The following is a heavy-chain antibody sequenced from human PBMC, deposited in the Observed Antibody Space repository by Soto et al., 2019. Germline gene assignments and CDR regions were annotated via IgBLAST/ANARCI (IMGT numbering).Heavy chain of an antibody. V-gene: IGHV3-48*03. J-gene: IGHJ4*02. CDR3: ARDTDSYGLVFDY. CDR1: GFTFSSYE. CDR2: ISSSGSTI. D-gene: IGHD5-18*01. Sequence: PVGSLRLSCAASGFTFSSYEMNWVRQAPGKGLEWVSYISSSGSTIYYADSVKGRFTISRDNAKNSLYLQMNSLRAEDTAVYYCARDTDSYGLVFDYWGQGTLVTVSS.